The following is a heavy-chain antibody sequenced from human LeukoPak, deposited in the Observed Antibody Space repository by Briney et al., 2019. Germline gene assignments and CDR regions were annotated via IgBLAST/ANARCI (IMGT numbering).Heavy chain of an antibody. D-gene: IGHD6-13*01. CDR2: IYTRGRT. CDR1: GGSISSYY. V-gene: IGHV4-4*07. J-gene: IGHJ6*03. CDR3: ARDLDIAAAGYYYYYYMDV. Sequence: PSETLSLTCTVPGGSISSYYWSWIRQPAGKGLEWIGRIYTRGRTNYNPSLKRRATMSVDTFKNQFSLKLSSVTAADTAVYYCARDLDIAAAGYYYYYYMDVWGKGTTVTISS.